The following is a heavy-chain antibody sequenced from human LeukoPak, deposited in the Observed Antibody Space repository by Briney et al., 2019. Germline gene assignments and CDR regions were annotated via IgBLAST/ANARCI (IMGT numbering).Heavy chain of an antibody. D-gene: IGHD6-13*01. CDR3: ARVGRIAAAGLSS. V-gene: IGHV3-21*04. J-gene: IGHJ5*02. CDR1: GFTFSSYS. CDR2: ISSSSSYI. Sequence: GGSLRLSCAASGFTFSSYSMNWVRQAPGKGLEWVSSISSSSSYIYYADSVKGRFTISRDNAKNSLYLQMNSLRAEDTAVYYCARVGRIAAAGLSSWGQGTLVTVSS.